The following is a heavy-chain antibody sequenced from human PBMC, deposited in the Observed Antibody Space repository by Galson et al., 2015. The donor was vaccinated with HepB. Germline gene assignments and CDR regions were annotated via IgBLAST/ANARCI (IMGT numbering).Heavy chain of an antibody. CDR3: AKGTTVVTPYLGAFDI. D-gene: IGHD4-23*01. J-gene: IGHJ3*02. CDR1: GDSVSSNSAA. Sequence: CAISGDSVSSNSAAWNWIRQSPSRGLEWLGRTYYRSKWYNDYAVSVKSRITINPDTSKNQFSLQLNSVTPEDTALYYCAKGTTVVTPYLGAFDIWGQGTMVTVSS. V-gene: IGHV6-1*01. CDR2: TYYRSKWYN.